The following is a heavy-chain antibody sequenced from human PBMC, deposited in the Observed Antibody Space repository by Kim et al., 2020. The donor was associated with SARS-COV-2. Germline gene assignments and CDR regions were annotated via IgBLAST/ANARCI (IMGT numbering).Heavy chain of an antibody. V-gene: IGHV3-15*01. CDR3: TTDNRSTSRITGTTYPLH. CDR1: GFTFSNAW. Sequence: GGSLRLSCAASGFTFSNAWMSWVRQAPGKGLEWVGRIKSKTDGGTTDYAAPVKGRFTISRDDSKNTLYLQMNSLKTEDTAVYYCTTDNRSTSRITGTTYPLHWGQGTLVTVSS. D-gene: IGHD1-7*01. J-gene: IGHJ4*02. CDR2: IKSKTDGGTT.